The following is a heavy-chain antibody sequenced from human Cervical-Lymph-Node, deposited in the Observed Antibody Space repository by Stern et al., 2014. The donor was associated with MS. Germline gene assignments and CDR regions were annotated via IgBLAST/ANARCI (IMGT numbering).Heavy chain of an antibody. V-gene: IGHV1-18*01. J-gene: IGHJ4*02. CDR1: GYTFTTYG. Sequence: MQLVQSGTEVKKPGASVLVSCKASGYTFTTYGITWVRQAPGQGLEWMGWISPDSGNTKYAQKFQDRVTMTRDTTTGTAYMEVRSLRSEDTAVYYCARDKMHAFDYWGQGTQVTVPS. CDR3: ARDKMHAFDY. CDR2: ISPDSGNT. D-gene: IGHD2-8*01.